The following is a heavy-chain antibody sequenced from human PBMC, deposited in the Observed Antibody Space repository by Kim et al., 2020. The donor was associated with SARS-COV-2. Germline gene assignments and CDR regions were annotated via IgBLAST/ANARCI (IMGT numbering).Heavy chain of an antibody. CDR3: ARRVLRFLNNWFDP. D-gene: IGHD3-3*01. Sequence: YAVSGKGRFTNAREDAKNSLYLQINSLRAEDTAVYYCARRVLRFLNNWFDPWGQGTLVTVSS. V-gene: IGHV3-11*01. J-gene: IGHJ5*02.